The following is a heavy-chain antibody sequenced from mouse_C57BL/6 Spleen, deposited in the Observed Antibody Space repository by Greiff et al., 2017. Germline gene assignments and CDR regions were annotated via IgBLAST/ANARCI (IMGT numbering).Heavy chain of an antibody. V-gene: IGHV5-16*01. CDR2: INYDGSST. D-gene: IGHD1-1*01. CDR3: ARESTVVDAMDY. CDR1: GFTFSDYY. Sequence: EVQLVESEGGLVQPGSSMKLSCTASGFTFSDYYMAWVRQVPEKGLEWVANINYDGSSTYYLDSLKSRFIISRDNAKNILYLQMSSLKSEDTATYYCARESTVVDAMDYWGQGTSVTVSS. J-gene: IGHJ4*01.